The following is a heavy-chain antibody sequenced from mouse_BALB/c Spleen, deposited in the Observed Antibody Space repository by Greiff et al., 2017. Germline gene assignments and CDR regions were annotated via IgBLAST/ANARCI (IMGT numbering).Heavy chain of an antibody. J-gene: IGHJ1*01. CDR2: ISSGGGST. CDR3: ARPANWDFDV. Sequence: EVKLMESGGGLVKPGGSLKLSCAASGFAFSSYDMSWVRQTPEKRLEWVAYISSGGGSTYYPDTVKGRFTISRDNAKNTLYLQMSSLKSEDTAMYYCARPANWDFDVWGAGTTVTVSS. CDR1: GFAFSSYD. V-gene: IGHV5-12-1*01.